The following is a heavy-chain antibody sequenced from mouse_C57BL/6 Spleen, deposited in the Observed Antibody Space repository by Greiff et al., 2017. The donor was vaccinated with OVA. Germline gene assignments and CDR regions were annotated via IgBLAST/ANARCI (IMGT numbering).Heavy chain of an antibody. Sequence: EVMLVESGGGLVKPGGSLKLSCAASGFTFSDYGMHWVRQAPEKGLEWVAYISSGSSTIYYADTVKGRFTISRDNAKNTLFLQMTSLMSEDTAMYYCARSTLVATRYFDVWGTGTTVTVSS. CDR3: ARSTLVATRYFDV. CDR2: ISSGSSTI. V-gene: IGHV5-17*01. D-gene: IGHD1-1*01. J-gene: IGHJ1*03. CDR1: GFTFSDYG.